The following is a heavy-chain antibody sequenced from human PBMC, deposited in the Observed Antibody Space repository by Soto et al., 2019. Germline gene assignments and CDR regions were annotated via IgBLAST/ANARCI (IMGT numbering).Heavy chain of an antibody. CDR2: IKSKTDGGTT. CDR1: GFTFSNAW. D-gene: IGHD3-9*01. V-gene: IGHV3-15*01. J-gene: IGHJ6*02. Sequence: PGGSLRLSCAASGFTFSNAWMSWVRQAPGKGLEWVGRIKSKTDGGTTDYAAPVKGRFTISRDDSKNTLYLQMNSLKTEDTAVYYCTTPLHFDYDILNGYSYGMDVWGQGTTVTVSS. CDR3: TTPLHFDYDILNGYSYGMDV.